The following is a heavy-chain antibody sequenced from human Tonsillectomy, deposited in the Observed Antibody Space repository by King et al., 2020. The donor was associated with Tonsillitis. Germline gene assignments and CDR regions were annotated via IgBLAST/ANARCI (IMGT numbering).Heavy chain of an antibody. V-gene: IGHV3-33*05. CDR3: ARDRSYGGNSISGNCFDP. J-gene: IGHJ5*02. CDR1: GFTFSRYG. D-gene: IGHD4-23*01. CDR2: ISYDGSNK. Sequence: VQLVESGGGVVQPGRSLRLSCAASGFTFSRYGMHWVRQAPGKGLEWVAVISYDGSNKYYADSVKGRFTISRDNSKNTLYLQMNSLRAEDTAVYYSARDRSYGGNSISGNCFDPWGQGTLVTVSS.